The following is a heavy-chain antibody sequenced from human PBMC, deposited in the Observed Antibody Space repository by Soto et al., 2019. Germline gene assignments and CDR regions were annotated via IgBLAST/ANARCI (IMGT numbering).Heavy chain of an antibody. V-gene: IGHV3-11*06. CDR2: SSSHYT. J-gene: IGHJ5*02. Sequence: GGSLRLSCAASGFTFSDYYISWIRQAPGKGLEWISYSSSHYTKYADSVQGRFTVSRDNAKNSLFLQMNSLRHDDTAFYYCAREQQTGMVLGWFDTWGQGTLVTVSS. CDR1: GFTFSDYY. D-gene: IGHD1-1*01. CDR3: AREQQTGMVLGWFDT.